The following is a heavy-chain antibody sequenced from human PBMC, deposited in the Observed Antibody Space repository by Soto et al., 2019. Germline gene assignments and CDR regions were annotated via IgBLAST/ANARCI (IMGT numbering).Heavy chain of an antibody. V-gene: IGHV1-24*01. J-gene: IGHJ4*02. CDR1: GYTLTELS. CDR2: FDPEDGET. D-gene: IGHD3-10*01. Sequence: ASVKVSCKVSGYTLTELSMHWVRQAPGKGLEWMGGFDPEDGETIYAQKFQGRVTMTEDTSTDTAYMELSSLRSEDTAAYYCATGRFGELITPLLSFDYWGQGTLVTVSS. CDR3: ATGRFGELITPLLSFDY.